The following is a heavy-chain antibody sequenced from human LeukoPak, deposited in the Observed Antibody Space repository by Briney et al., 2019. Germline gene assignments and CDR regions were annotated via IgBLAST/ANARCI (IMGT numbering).Heavy chain of an antibody. D-gene: IGHD3-10*01. CDR3: ARHRYYYRSGSYYGAPYYMDV. V-gene: IGHV4-4*02. CDR1: GGSISTNNW. CDR2: INHSGST. Sequence: SETLSLTCAVSGGSISTNNWWTWVRQPPGKGLEWIGEINHSGSTNYNPSLKSRVTISVDTSKNQFSLKLSSVTAADTAVYYCARHRYYYRSGSYYGAPYYMDVWGKGTTVTISS. J-gene: IGHJ6*03.